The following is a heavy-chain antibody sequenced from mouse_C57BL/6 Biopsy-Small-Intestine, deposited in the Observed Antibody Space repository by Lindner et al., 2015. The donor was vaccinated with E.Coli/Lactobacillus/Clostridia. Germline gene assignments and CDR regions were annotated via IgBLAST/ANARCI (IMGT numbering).Heavy chain of an antibody. J-gene: IGHJ3*01. CDR1: GYSITSGYD. V-gene: IGHV3-1*01. CDR2: ISYSGST. CDR3: ARGGGGTGFAY. D-gene: IGHD4-1*01. Sequence: VQLQESGPGMVKPSQSLSLTCRVSGYSITSGYDWHWIRHFPGNKLEWMGYISYSGSTNYNPSPKSRISITHDTSKNHFFLKLNSVTTEDTATYYRARGGGGTGFAYWGQGTLVTVSA.